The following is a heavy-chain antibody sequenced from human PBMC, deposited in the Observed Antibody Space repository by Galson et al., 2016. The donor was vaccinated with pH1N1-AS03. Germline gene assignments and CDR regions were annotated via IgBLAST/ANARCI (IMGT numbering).Heavy chain of an antibody. Sequence: ETLSLTCTVSGGSMISYYWGWLRQSPGKGLEWIGFTYSTGTASYIPSFKCRGTISIDTSKNQFSLKLTSVTAADTAVHYCARRIIVFEGFDFWGQGALVTVSS. CDR1: GGSMISYY. CDR3: ARRIIVFEGFDF. D-gene: IGHD2-15*01. CDR2: TYSTGTA. V-gene: IGHV4-59*12. J-gene: IGHJ4*02.